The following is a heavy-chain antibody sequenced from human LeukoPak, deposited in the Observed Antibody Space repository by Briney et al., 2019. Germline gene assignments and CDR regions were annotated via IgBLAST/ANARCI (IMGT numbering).Heavy chain of an antibody. CDR1: GGSFSGYY. D-gene: IGHD2-2*01. J-gene: IGHJ4*02. V-gene: IGHV4-34*01. CDR3: ARGYRYCSSTSCTPPQFDS. CDR2: INHSGST. Sequence: SETLSLTCAVSGGSFSGYYWSWIRQPPGKGLEWIGEINHSGSTNYNPSLKSRVTISVDTSKNHFSLKLSSVTAADTAVYYCARGYRYCSSTSCTPPQFDSWGQGTLVTVSS.